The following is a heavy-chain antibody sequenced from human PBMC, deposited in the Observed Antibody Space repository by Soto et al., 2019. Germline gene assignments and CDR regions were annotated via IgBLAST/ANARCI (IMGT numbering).Heavy chain of an antibody. Sequence: ASVKVSCKASGYTFTNYGISWVRQAPGQGLEWMAWISAYKGDTNYAQNLRGRVTMTTDTSTNIAYMELRSLRDDATAVHYCARDLDGSGSYYTDYWGPGTLVTVSS. J-gene: IGHJ4*02. V-gene: IGHV1-18*01. CDR1: GYTFTNYG. CDR3: ARDLDGSGSYYTDY. CDR2: ISAYKGDT. D-gene: IGHD3-10*01.